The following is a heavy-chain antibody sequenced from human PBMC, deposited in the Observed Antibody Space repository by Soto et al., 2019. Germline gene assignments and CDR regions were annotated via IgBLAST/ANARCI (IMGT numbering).Heavy chain of an antibody. V-gene: IGHV3-33*01. CDR3: ASQSGSYYNY. CDR2: IWYDGSNK. J-gene: IGHJ4*02. D-gene: IGHD1-26*01. CDR1: GFTFSSYG. Sequence: QVQLVESGGGVVQPGRSLRLSCAASGFTFSSYGMHWVRQAPGKGLEWVAVIWYDGSNKYYADSVKGRFTISRDNSKNTLYLQMNSLRAEDTAVYYCASQSGSYYNYWGQGTLFTVSS.